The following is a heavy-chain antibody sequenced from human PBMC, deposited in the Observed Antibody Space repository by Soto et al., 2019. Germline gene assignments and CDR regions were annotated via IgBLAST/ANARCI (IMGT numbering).Heavy chain of an antibody. J-gene: IGHJ5*02. CDR3: ARGYSYGYNWFDP. CDR2: INPNSGGT. D-gene: IGHD5-18*01. CDR1: GYTFTGYY. Sequence: ASVKVSCKASGYTFTGYYMHWVRQAPGQGLEWMGWINPNSGGTNYAQKFQGWVTMTRDTSISTAYMELSRLRSDDTVVYYCARGYSYGYNWFDPWGQGTLVTVSS. V-gene: IGHV1-2*04.